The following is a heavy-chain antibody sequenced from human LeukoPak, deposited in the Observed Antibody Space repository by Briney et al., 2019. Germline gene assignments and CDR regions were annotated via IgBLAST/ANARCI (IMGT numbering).Heavy chain of an antibody. CDR3: AKEIAAVGKGVFAH. Sequence: GGSLRLSCAASEFTFRSYAMSWVRQAPGEGLEWVSAITGSGDGTIYADSVKGRFTISRDNSRNTIYLQMSSLRAEDTAVYYCAKEIAAVGKGVFAHWGQGTLVTVSS. J-gene: IGHJ4*02. CDR2: ITGSGDGT. D-gene: IGHD6-13*01. CDR1: EFTFRSYA. V-gene: IGHV3-23*01.